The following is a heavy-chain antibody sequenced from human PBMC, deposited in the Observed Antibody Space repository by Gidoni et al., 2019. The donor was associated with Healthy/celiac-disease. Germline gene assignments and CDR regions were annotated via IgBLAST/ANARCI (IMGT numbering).Heavy chain of an antibody. CDR1: GGAISSSNW. J-gene: IGHJ6*02. CDR3: ARDLRNYDFWSGYASYYYYGMDV. CDR2: IYHVGST. V-gene: IGHV4-4*02. D-gene: IGHD3-3*01. Sequence: QVQLQESGPGLVKPSGTLSLTCAISGGAISSSNWWSWVRQPPGKGLEWIGEIYHVGSTNYNPYLKSRVTISVDKSKNQFSLKLSSVTAADTAVYYCARDLRNYDFWSGYASYYYYGMDVWGQGTTVTVSS.